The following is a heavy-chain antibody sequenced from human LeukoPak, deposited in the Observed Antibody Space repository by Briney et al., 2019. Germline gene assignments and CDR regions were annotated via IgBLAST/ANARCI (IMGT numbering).Heavy chain of an antibody. J-gene: IGHJ4*02. CDR1: GFTFSSYS. V-gene: IGHV3-48*04. Sequence: PGGSLRLSCAASGFTFSSYSMNWVRQAPGKGLEWVSYISSSSSTIYYADSVKGRFTISRDNAKNSLYLQMNSLRAEDTAVYYCARDDVKTILDYWGQGTLVTVSS. CDR2: ISSSSSTI. D-gene: IGHD1/OR15-1a*01. CDR3: ARDDVKTILDY.